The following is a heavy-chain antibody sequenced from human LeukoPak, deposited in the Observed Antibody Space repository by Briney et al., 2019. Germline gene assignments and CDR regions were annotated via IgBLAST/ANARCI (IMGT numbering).Heavy chain of an antibody. D-gene: IGHD3-22*01. J-gene: IGHJ5*02. CDR2: IRYDGSNK. V-gene: IGHV3-30*02. Sequence: GGSLRLSCAASGFTFSSYGMHWVRQAPGKGLEWVAFIRYDGSNKYYADSVKGRFTISRDNSKNTLYLQMNSLRAEDTAVYYCANFPLSSGYYYPQGINWFDPWGQGTLVTVSS. CDR3: ANFPLSSGYYYPQGINWFDP. CDR1: GFTFSSYG.